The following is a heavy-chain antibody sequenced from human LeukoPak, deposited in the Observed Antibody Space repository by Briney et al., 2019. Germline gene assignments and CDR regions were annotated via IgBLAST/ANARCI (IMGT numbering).Heavy chain of an antibody. D-gene: IGHD6-13*01. Sequence: PSETLSLTCAVYGGSFSGYYWSWIRQPPGKGLEWIGEINHSGSTNYNPSLKSRVTISVDTSKNQFSLKLSSVTAADTAVYYCARVTVSYSSSHPLDYWGRGTLVTVSS. J-gene: IGHJ4*02. CDR3: ARVTVSYSSSHPLDY. CDR2: INHSGST. V-gene: IGHV4-34*01. CDR1: GGSFSGYY.